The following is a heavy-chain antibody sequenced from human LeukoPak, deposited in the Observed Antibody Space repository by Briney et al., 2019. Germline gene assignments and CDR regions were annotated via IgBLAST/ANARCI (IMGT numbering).Heavy chain of an antibody. CDR1: GGSISSGDYY. D-gene: IGHD4-17*01. J-gene: IGHJ5*02. CDR2: IYYSGST. Sequence: SETLSLTCTVSGGSISSGDYYWSWIRQPPGKGLEWIGYIYYSGSTYYNPSLKSPVTISVDTSKNQFSLKLSSVTAADTAVYYCARGATDYGDYNWFDPWGQGTLVTVSS. CDR3: ARGATDYGDYNWFDP. V-gene: IGHV4-30-4*08.